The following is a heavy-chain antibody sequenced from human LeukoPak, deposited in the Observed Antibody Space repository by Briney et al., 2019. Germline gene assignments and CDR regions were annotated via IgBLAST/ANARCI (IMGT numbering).Heavy chain of an antibody. CDR2: IYYTGRT. CDR1: GGSISSGDFH. J-gene: IGHJ5*02. D-gene: IGHD1-14*01. CDR3: ARIKGNHQNWFHP. V-gene: IGHV4-30-4*01. Sequence: SETLSLTCIVSGGSISSGDFHWSWVRQPPGKGLEWIGYIYYTGRTYYNPSLKSRVTISAGTSRNQFSLKLNSVTATDTAVYYFARIKGNHQNWFHPWGQGTLGTVSP.